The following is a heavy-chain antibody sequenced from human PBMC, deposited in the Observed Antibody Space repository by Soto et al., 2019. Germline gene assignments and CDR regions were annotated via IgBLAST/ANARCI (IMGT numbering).Heavy chain of an antibody. CDR1: GGTFSSYA. CDR3: ARDGGRYCSGGSCYRLPLDY. Sequence: QVQLVQSGAEVKKPGSSVKVSCKASGGTFSSYAISWVRQAPGQGLEWMGGIIPIFGTANYAQKFQGRVTIPADESTSTAYMGLSSLRSEDTAVYYGARDGGRYCSGGSCYRLPLDYWGREPWSPSPQ. D-gene: IGHD2-15*01. V-gene: IGHV1-69*01. CDR2: IIPIFGTA. J-gene: IGHJ4*02.